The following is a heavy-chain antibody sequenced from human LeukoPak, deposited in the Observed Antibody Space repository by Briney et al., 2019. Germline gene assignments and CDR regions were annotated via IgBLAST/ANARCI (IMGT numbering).Heavy chain of an antibody. J-gene: IGHJ4*02. D-gene: IGHD6-13*01. CDR2: INHSGST. Sequence: SETLSLTCAVYGGSFSGYYWSWIRQPPGKGREWIGEINHSGSTNYNPSLKSRVTISVDTSKNQFSLKLSSVTAADTAVYYCARGFGAAAGDYWGQGTLVTVSS. V-gene: IGHV4-34*01. CDR3: ARGFGAAAGDY. CDR1: GGSFSGYY.